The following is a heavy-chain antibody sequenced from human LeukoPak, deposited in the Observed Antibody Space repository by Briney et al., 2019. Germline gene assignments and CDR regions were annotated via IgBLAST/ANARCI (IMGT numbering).Heavy chain of an antibody. CDR2: IKSKTDGGTT. D-gene: IGHD3-22*01. CDR1: GFTFSNAW. V-gene: IGHV3-15*01. CDR3: TVHEVVAIDGEFDY. J-gene: IGHJ4*02. Sequence: PGGSLRLSCAASGFTFSNAWMSWVRQAPGKGLEWVGRIKSKTDGGTTDYAAPVKGRFTISRDDSKNTLYLQMNSLKTEDTAVYYCTVHEVVAIDGEFDYWGQGTLVTVSS.